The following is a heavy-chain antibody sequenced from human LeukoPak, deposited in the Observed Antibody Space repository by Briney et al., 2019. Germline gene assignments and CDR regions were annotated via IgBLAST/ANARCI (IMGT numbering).Heavy chain of an antibody. Sequence: PGGSLTLSCAASGFTFDDYAMLWVRQAPGKGLEWVAGISWNSGSIGYADSVKGRFTISRDNAKNSLYLQMNSLRAEDTALYYCAAPNVAARSYYYYGMDVWGQGTTVTVSS. V-gene: IGHV3-9*01. D-gene: IGHD6-6*01. CDR1: GFTFDDYA. J-gene: IGHJ6*02. CDR2: ISWNSGSI. CDR3: AAPNVAARSYYYYGMDV.